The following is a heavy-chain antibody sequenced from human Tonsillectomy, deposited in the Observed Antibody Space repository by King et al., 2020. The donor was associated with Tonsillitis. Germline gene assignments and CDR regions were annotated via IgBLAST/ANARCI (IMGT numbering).Heavy chain of an antibody. D-gene: IGHD3-3*01. V-gene: IGHV3-15*01. CDR3: TTLSTIFGVGGLDV. CDR1: GFTFSNAW. J-gene: IGHJ6*02. Sequence: DVQLVESGGGLVKPGGSLRLSCAASGFTFSNAWMSWVRQAPGKGLEWVGRIKSKTDGGATDYAEPVKGRLTISRDDSKKMLYLHMNSLKTEDTAVYYCTTLSTIFGVGGLDVWGQGTTVTVSS. CDR2: IKSKTDGGAT.